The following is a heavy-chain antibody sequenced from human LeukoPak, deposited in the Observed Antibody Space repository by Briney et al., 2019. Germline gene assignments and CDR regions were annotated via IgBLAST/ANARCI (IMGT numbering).Heavy chain of an antibody. Sequence: GESLKISCKGSGYTFTTYWIAWVRQMPGKGLEWMGIIYPGDSDTRYSPSFQGQVTISADRSISTAYVQWSSLKASDTAMYFCAKHRDLHYGDIDYWGQGTLVTVSS. CDR2: IYPGDSDT. J-gene: IGHJ4*02. V-gene: IGHV5-51*01. D-gene: IGHD4-17*01. CDR3: AKHRDLHYGDIDY. CDR1: GYTFTTYW.